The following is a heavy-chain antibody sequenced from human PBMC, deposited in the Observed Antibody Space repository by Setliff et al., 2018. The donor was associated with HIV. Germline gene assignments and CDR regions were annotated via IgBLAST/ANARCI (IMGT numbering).Heavy chain of an antibody. CDR1: GFTFSSYW. CDR3: ARSTSGTGTSPYYFDY. Sequence: GGSLRLSCAASGFTFSSYWMSWVRQAPGKGLEWVANIKQDGSEKYYVDSVKGRFTISRDNAKKSLYLQMNSLRAEDTAMYYCARSTSGTGTSPYYFDYWGQGTLVTVSS. V-gene: IGHV3-7*01. J-gene: IGHJ4*02. CDR2: IKQDGSEK. D-gene: IGHD1-7*01.